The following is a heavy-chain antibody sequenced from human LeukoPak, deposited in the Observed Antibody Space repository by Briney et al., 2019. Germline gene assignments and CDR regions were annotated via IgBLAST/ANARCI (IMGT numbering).Heavy chain of an antibody. V-gene: IGHV4-61*08. D-gene: IGHD2-21*02. Sequence: PSQTLSLTCTVSGDSISGGGYYWTWIRQPPGKGLEWIGYIYYSGSTNYNPSLKSRVTISVDTSKNQFSLKLSSVTAADTAVYYCARAYCGGDCYSDWYFDLWGRGTLVTVSS. J-gene: IGHJ2*01. CDR2: IYYSGST. CDR3: ARAYCGGDCYSDWYFDL. CDR1: GDSISGGGYY.